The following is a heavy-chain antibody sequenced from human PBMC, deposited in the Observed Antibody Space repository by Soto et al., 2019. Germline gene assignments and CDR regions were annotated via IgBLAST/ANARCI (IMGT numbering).Heavy chain of an antibody. CDR1: GGSVSSGSYY. CDR3: ARGDYGDYVPWYFDL. Sequence: QVQLQESGPGLVKPSETLSLTCTVSGGSVSSGSYYWSWIRQPPGKGLEWIGYIYYSGSTNYNPSRRSRVTISVDTSKNQFSLKLSSVTAADTAVYYCARGDYGDYVPWYFDLWGRGTLVTVSS. V-gene: IGHV4-61*01. J-gene: IGHJ2*01. CDR2: IYYSGST. D-gene: IGHD4-17*01.